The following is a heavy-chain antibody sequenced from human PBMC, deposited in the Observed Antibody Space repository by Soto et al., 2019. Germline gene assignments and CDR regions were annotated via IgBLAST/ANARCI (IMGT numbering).Heavy chain of an antibody. V-gene: IGHV3-43*01. Sequence: EVQLVESGGVVVQPGGSLRLSCAASGFTFDDYTMHWVRQAPGKGLEWVSLISWDGGSTYYADSVKGRFTISRDNSKNSLYLQMNSLRTEDTALYYCAKDISGYSSSSGGSGAFDYWGQGTLVTVSS. CDR3: AKDISGYSSSSGGSGAFDY. CDR1: GFTFDDYT. D-gene: IGHD6-6*01. CDR2: ISWDGGST. J-gene: IGHJ4*02.